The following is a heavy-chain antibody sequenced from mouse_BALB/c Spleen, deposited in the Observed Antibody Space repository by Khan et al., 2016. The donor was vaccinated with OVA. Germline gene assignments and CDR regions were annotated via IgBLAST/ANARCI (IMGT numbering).Heavy chain of an antibody. CDR3: AMGRTY. D-gene: IGHD4-1*01. Sequence: EVQLQELGPGLVKPSQSLSLTCTVTGYSITSDYAWNWIRQFPGNKLEWMGYITYSGSTSYNPSLKSRISVTRDTSKNQFFLQLNSVTTEDTATYYCAMGRTYWGQGTRVTVSA. V-gene: IGHV3-2*02. CDR1: GYSITSDYA. CDR2: ITYSGST. J-gene: IGHJ3*01.